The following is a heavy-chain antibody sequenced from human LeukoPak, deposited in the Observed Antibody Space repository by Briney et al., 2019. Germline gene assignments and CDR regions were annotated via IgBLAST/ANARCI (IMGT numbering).Heavy chain of an antibody. CDR2: INPNTGGT. CDR3: ARDLGFDS. Sequence: GASVKVSCKTSGYTFSVYYIQWVRQAPGLGLEWMGWINPNTGGTNYAEKFKGRVTMTRDTSISTAYMEVTRLKSDDTAIYYCARDLGFDSWGQGTLVTVPS. CDR1: GYTFSVYY. V-gene: IGHV1-2*02. J-gene: IGHJ4*02.